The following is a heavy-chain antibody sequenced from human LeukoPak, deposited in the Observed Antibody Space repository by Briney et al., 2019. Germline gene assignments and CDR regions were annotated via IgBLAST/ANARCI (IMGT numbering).Heavy chain of an antibody. J-gene: IGHJ4*02. CDR2: ISGSGGST. V-gene: IGHV3-23*01. CDR1: GFTFSSYA. Sequence: PGGSLRLSCAASGFTFSSYAMSWVRQAPGKGLEWVSAISGSGGSTYYADSVKGRFTISRGNSKNTLYLQMNSLRAEDTAVYYCAKVRVHSSSPLYYWGQGTLVTVSS. D-gene: IGHD6-6*01. CDR3: AKVRVHSSSPLYY.